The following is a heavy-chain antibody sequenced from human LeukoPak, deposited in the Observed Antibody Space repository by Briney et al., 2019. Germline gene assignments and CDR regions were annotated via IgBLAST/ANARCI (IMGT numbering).Heavy chain of an antibody. CDR1: GGTFSSYA. CDR3: ARVLEYEYYYMDV. Sequence: ASVKVSCKASGGTFSSYAISWVRQAPGQGLEWMGRIIPIFGTANYAQKFQGRVTITADKSTSTAYVELSSLRSEDTAVYYCARVLEYEYYYMDVWGKGTTVTVSS. V-gene: IGHV1-69*06. CDR2: IIPIFGTA. D-gene: IGHD2-8*01. J-gene: IGHJ6*03.